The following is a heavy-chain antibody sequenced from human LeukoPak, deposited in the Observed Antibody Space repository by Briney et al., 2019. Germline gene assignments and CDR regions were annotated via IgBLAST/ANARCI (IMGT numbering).Heavy chain of an antibody. CDR1: GFTFSSYA. Sequence: GRSLRLSCAASGFTFSSYAMHWVRQAPGKGLEWVAVISYDGSNKYYADSVKGRFTTSRDNSKNTLYLQMNSLRAEDTAVYYCARAMVRGGLDYWGQGTLVTVSS. D-gene: IGHD3-10*01. V-gene: IGHV3-30*04. CDR3: ARAMVRGGLDY. CDR2: ISYDGSNK. J-gene: IGHJ4*02.